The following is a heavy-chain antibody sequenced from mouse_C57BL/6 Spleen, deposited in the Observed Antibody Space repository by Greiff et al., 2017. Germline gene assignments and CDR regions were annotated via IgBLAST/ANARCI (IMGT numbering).Heavy chain of an antibody. Sequence: EVKLVESGGGLVQPGGSLSLSCAASGFTFTDYYMSWVRQPPGKALEWLGFIRNKANGYTTEYSASVKGRFTISRDNSQSILYLQMNALRAEDSATYYCARYISLRSSMDYWGQGTSVTVSS. J-gene: IGHJ4*01. CDR1: GFTFTDYY. D-gene: IGHD1-1*01. V-gene: IGHV7-3*01. CDR3: ARYISLRSSMDY. CDR2: IRNKANGYTT.